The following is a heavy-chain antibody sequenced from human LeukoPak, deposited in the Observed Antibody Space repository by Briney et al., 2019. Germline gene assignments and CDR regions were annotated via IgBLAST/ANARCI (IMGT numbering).Heavy chain of an antibody. Sequence: GGSLRLSCAASGFTFSNYWMHWVRQAPGKGLVWVSRISDDGTNTNYAGSVKGRFTVSRDNAKNTLFLQMNSLRVDDTAVYYCARADHDFWSGPVAFDIWGQGTMVTVSS. CDR3: ARADHDFWSGPVAFDI. CDR1: GFTFSNYW. J-gene: IGHJ3*02. D-gene: IGHD3-3*01. CDR2: ISDDGTNT. V-gene: IGHV3-74*01.